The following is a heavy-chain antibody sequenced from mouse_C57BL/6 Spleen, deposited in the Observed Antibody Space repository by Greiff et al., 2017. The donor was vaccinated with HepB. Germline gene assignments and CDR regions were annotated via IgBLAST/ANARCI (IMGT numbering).Heavy chain of an antibody. CDR3: ARWGSRHFDY. Sequence: VQLQQSGPELVKPGASVKISCKASGYTFTDYYMNWVKQSHGKSLEWIGDINPNNGGTSYNQKFKGKATLTVDKSSSTAYMELRSLTSEDSAVYYCARWGSRHFDYWGQGTTLTVSS. CDR1: GYTFTDYY. CDR2: INPNNGGT. V-gene: IGHV1-26*01. D-gene: IGHD1-1*02. J-gene: IGHJ2*01.